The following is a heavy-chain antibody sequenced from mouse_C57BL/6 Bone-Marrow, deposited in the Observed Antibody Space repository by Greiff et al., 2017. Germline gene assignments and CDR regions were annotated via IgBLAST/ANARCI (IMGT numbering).Heavy chain of an antibody. Sequence: DVMLVESGGGLVKPGGSLKLSCAASGFTFSSYAMSWVRQTPEKRLEWVANISAGGSYTYYPDNVKGRFTISRDNAKNNLYLQMSHLKSEDTAMYYCARDRLLRYLYAMDYWGQGTSVTVSS. J-gene: IGHJ4*01. D-gene: IGHD1-1*01. V-gene: IGHV5-4*01. CDR2: ISAGGSYT. CDR3: ARDRLLRYLYAMDY. CDR1: GFTFSSYA.